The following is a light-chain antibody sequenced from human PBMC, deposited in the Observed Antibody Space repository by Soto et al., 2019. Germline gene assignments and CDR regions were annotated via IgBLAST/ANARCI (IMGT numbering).Light chain of an antibody. J-gene: IGKJ2*01. Sequence: DTQMTQSPSSLSASVGDRVTLTCRASQNSSDYLNWYLQKPGKAPKLLIYAASTLQSGVPSRFRGSGSGTEFSLTISSLQPEDFATYYCQQTYTSPYPFGQGTKLQIK. V-gene: IGKV1-39*01. CDR3: QQTYTSPYP. CDR2: AAS. CDR1: QNSSDY.